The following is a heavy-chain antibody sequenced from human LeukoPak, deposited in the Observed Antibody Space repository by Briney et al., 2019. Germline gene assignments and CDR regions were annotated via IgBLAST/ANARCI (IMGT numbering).Heavy chain of an antibody. Sequence: GGSLRLSCAASGLTFSNAWMSWVRQAPGKGLEWVGRIKSKTDGGTTDYATPVKGRFTISRDDSKNTLYLQMNSLKTEDTAVYYCTTAHASYYYDSSGYYFDYWGQGTLVTVSS. D-gene: IGHD3-22*01. V-gene: IGHV3-15*01. J-gene: IGHJ4*02. CDR3: TTAHASYYYDSSGYYFDY. CDR1: GLTFSNAW. CDR2: IKSKTDGGTT.